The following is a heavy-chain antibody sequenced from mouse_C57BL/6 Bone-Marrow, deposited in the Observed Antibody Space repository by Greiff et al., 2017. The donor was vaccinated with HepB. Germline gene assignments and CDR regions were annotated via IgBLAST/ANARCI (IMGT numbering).Heavy chain of an antibody. V-gene: IGHV5-9*01. CDR2: ISGGGGNT. Sequence: EVQGVESGGGLVKPGGSLKLSCAASGFTFSSYTMSWVRQTPEKRLEWVATISGGGGNTYYPDSVKGRFTISRDNAKNTLYLQMSSLRSEDTALYYCARRYANAMDYWGQGTSVTVSS. J-gene: IGHJ4*01. CDR3: ARRYANAMDY. CDR1: GFTFSSYT. D-gene: IGHD1-1*01.